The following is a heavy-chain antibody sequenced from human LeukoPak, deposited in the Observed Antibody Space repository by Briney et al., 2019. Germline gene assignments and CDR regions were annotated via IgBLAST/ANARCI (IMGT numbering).Heavy chain of an antibody. CDR2: VYDSGST. D-gene: IGHD6-6*01. V-gene: IGHV4-39*07. CDR3: AKTGSSIAARPPDY. CDR1: GVSFSSSPYY. Sequence: SETLSLTCTVSGVSFSSSPYYWGWIRQPPGKALEWIGSVYDSGSTYYNPSLKSRVTISLDTSKNQFSLKLTSVTAADTAVYYCAKTGSSIAARPPDYWGQGTLVTVSP. J-gene: IGHJ4*02.